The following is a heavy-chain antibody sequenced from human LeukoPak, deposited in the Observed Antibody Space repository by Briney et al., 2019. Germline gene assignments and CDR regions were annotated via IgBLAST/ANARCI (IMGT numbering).Heavy chain of an antibody. V-gene: IGHV4-38-2*02. CDR3: ASFGDYLYYFDY. CDR2: IYHSGST. Sequence: SETLSLTCTVSGYSISSGYYWGWIRQPPGKGLEWIGSIYHSGSTYYNPSLKSRVTISVDTSKNQFSLKLSSVTAADTAVYYCASFGDYLYYFDYWGQGTLVTVSS. CDR1: GYSISSGYY. J-gene: IGHJ4*02. D-gene: IGHD4-17*01.